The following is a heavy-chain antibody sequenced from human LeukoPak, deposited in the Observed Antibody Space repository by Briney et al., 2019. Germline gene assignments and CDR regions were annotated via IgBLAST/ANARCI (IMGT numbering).Heavy chain of an antibody. CDR3: AIYDSRGDFDY. Sequence: PGGSLRLSCAASGFIFSDYGMHWVRQAPGQGLDWVAFIRNDDSDRDYADSVRGRFTISRDNSRNTLYLQMRNLIPEDTGVYYCAIYDSRGDFDYWGQGTQVTVSA. J-gene: IGHJ4*02. CDR1: GFIFSDYG. CDR2: IRNDDSDR. V-gene: IGHV3-30*02. D-gene: IGHD3-22*01.